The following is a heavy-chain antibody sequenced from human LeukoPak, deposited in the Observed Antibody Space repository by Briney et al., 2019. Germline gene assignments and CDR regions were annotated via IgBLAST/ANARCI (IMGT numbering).Heavy chain of an antibody. D-gene: IGHD2-15*01. CDR2: IYYSGST. V-gene: IGHV4-59*01. J-gene: IGHJ4*02. CDR3: AREEGGGSISGFDY. Sequence: PSETLSLTCTVSGGSISSYYWSWIRQPPGKGLEWIGYIYYSGSTNYNAYLTSRVTISVDTSKNKFSLKLSSVTAADTAVYYCAREEGGGSISGFDYWGQGTLVTVSS. CDR1: GGSISSYY.